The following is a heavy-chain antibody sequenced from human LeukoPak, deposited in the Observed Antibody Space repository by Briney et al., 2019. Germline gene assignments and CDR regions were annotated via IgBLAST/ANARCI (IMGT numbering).Heavy chain of an antibody. D-gene: IGHD3-22*01. CDR1: GFTFSSYE. CDR3: ARATWNDSGGYDY. J-gene: IGHJ4*01. V-gene: IGHV3-48*03. Sequence: GGSLRLSCAASGFTFSSYEMNWVRQAPGKGLEWVSYISSSGSTIYYADSVKGRFTISRDNAKNSLYLQMNSLRAEDTAVYYCARATWNDSGGYDYWGQGTLVTVSS. CDR2: ISSSGSTI.